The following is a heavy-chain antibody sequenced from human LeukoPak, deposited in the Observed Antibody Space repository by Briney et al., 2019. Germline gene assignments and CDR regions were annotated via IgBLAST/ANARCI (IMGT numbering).Heavy chain of an antibody. Sequence: GGSLRLSCAASGFTFSSYSMNWVRQAPGKGLEWVSSISSSSSYIYYADSVKGRFTISRDNAKNSLYLQMNDLRAEDTAVYYCAREGSYDRLRPFDYWGQGTLVTVSS. J-gene: IGHJ4*02. D-gene: IGHD2-21*01. V-gene: IGHV3-21*01. CDR2: ISSSSSYI. CDR1: GFTFSSYS. CDR3: AREGSYDRLRPFDY.